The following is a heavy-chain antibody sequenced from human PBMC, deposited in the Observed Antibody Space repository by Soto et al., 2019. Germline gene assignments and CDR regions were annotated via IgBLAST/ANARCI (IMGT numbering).Heavy chain of an antibody. CDR2: IIPLFGTA. D-gene: IGHD4-17*01. CDR3: ARDRVLTTVSYFDY. V-gene: IGHV1-69*13. CDR1: GGTFSSYA. J-gene: IGHJ4*02. Sequence: ASVKVSCKASGGTFSSYAISWVRQAPGQGLEWMGGIIPLFGTANYAQKFQGRVTITADESTSTAYMELSSLRSEDTAVYYCARDRVLTTVSYFDYWGQGTLVTVS.